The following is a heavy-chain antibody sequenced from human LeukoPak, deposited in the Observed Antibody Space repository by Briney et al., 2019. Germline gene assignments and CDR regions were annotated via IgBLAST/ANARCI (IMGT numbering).Heavy chain of an antibody. CDR1: GFTFSSYW. D-gene: IGHD3-22*01. CDR2: INSDGSST. CDR3: ARGVYYYDSSGYLGVDY. V-gene: IGHV3-74*01. Sequence: GGSLRLSCAASGFTFSSYWMHWVRQAPGKGLVWVSRINSDGSSTSYADSVKGRFTISRDNAENTLYLQMNSLRAEDTAVYYCARGVYYYDSSGYLGVDYWGQGTLVTVSS. J-gene: IGHJ4*02.